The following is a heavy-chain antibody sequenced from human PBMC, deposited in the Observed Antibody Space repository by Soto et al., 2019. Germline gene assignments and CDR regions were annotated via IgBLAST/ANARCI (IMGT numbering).Heavy chain of an antibody. D-gene: IGHD3-10*01. CDR3: ARIGGLMVRGVENWFAP. Sequence: QLQLQESGPGLVKPSETLSLSCSVSGGSISRSSYYWGWIRQPPGKGVEWIGSIHYTGSTNYNPSLTSRVTVSVXXFXNXXSLRLTSVTAADTAVYYCARIGGLMVRGVENWFAPWGQGILVTVSS. CDR1: GGSISRSSYY. J-gene: IGHJ5*02. V-gene: IGHV4-39*01. CDR2: IHYTGST.